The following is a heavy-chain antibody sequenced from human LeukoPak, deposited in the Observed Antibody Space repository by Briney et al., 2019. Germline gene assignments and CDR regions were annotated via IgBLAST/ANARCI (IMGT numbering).Heavy chain of an antibody. CDR2: ISSSSYI. CDR1: GFTFSSYE. Sequence: GGSLRLSCAASGFTFSSYEMNWVRQAPGKGLEWVSSISSSSYIYYADSVKGRFTISRDNAKNSLYLQMNSLRAEDTAVYYCARPPSPAANYWGQGTLVTVSS. CDR3: ARPPSPAANY. D-gene: IGHD2-2*01. V-gene: IGHV3-21*01. J-gene: IGHJ4*02.